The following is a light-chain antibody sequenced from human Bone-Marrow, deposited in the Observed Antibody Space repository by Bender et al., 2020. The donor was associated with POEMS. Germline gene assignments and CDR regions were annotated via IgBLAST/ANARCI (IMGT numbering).Light chain of an antibody. J-gene: IGLJ2*01. Sequence: QSVLTQPPSVSGAPGQRVTISCTGSSSNIGTGYDVHWYQQLPGTAPKLLIYINNNRPLGVPDRFSGSKSVTSASLAITGLQPEDEADYFCCSYAGRYTLLFGGGTKLTVL. V-gene: IGLV1-40*01. CDR2: INN. CDR1: SSNIGTGYD. CDR3: CSYAGRYTLL.